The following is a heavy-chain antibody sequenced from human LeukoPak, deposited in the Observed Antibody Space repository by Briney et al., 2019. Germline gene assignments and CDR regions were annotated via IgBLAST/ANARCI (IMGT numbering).Heavy chain of an antibody. CDR1: GGSISSGDYY. CDR3: AKVQEMDTILPPFHY. Sequence: PSETLSLTCTVSGGSISSGDYYWSWIRQPPGKGLEWVSAISGSGGTTFYADSVKGRFTISRDNSKNTLYLQVNSLRAADTAIYYCAKVQEMDTILPPFHYWGQGTLVTVSS. V-gene: IGHV3-23*01. J-gene: IGHJ4*02. D-gene: IGHD5-24*01. CDR2: ISGSGGTT.